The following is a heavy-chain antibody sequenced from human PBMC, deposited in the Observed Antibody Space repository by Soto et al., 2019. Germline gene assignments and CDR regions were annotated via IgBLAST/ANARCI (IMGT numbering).Heavy chain of an antibody. CDR1: GFMFKSYV. D-gene: IGHD3-16*01. CDR3: ARWGTTGGFDL. Sequence: QLQLVESGGGVVQPGTSLRLSCTASGFMFKSYVMHWVRQAPGKGLEWVALTSYDGNNKYYGDSVKGRFTVSRDNSKNTPPLQIDSLRPEDTALYYCARWGTTGGFDLWGQGNLVSVSS. J-gene: IGHJ4*02. CDR2: TSYDGNNK. V-gene: IGHV3-30*19.